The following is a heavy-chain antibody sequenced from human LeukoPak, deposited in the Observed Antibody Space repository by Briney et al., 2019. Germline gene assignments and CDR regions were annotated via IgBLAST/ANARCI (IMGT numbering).Heavy chain of an antibody. CDR1: GGSISTSSYY. V-gene: IGHV4-39*07. D-gene: IGHD5-12*01. Sequence: SETLSLTCTVSGGSISTSSYYWGWVRQPPGKGLEWIGNIFYSGSTYYSPSLKSRVTISVDTSKNQFSLKLSSVTAADTAVYYCARVEDSGYDYRGWFDPWGQGTLVTVSS. J-gene: IGHJ5*02. CDR3: ARVEDSGYDYRGWFDP. CDR2: IFYSGST.